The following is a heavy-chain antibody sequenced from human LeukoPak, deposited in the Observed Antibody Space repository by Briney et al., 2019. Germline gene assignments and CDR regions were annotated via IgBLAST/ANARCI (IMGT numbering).Heavy chain of an antibody. CDR1: GGSISSGSYY. CDR3: ARDERYCSSTSCYFRFDP. Sequence: PSETLSLTCTVSGGSISSGSYYWSWIRQPAGKGLEWIGRIYTSGSTNYNPSLKSRVTMSVDTSKNQFSLKLSSVTAADTAVYYCARDERYCSSTSCYFRFDPWGQGTLVTVSS. J-gene: IGHJ5*02. V-gene: IGHV4-61*02. D-gene: IGHD2-2*01. CDR2: IYTSGST.